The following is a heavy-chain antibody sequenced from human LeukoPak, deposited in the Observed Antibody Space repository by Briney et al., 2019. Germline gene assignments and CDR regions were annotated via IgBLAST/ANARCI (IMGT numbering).Heavy chain of an antibody. V-gene: IGHV3-74*01. Sequence: GGSLGLSCAASGFAFSRYWMHWVRQAPGKGLVWVSRINSDGRSAVYADSVKGRFTISRDNAKNTLYLQMDSLRAEDTAVYYCTRVSTTDDYWGQGTLVTVSS. CDR1: GFAFSRYW. CDR2: INSDGRSA. CDR3: TRVSTTDDY. D-gene: IGHD2/OR15-2a*01. J-gene: IGHJ4*02.